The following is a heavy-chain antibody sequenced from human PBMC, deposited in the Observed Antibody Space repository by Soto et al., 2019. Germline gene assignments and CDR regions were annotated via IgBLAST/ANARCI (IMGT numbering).Heavy chain of an antibody. CDR3: ARATDVLRFLEWPRFDY. J-gene: IGHJ4*02. Sequence: PGGSLRLSCAASGFTVSSNYMSWVRQAPGKGLEWVSVIYSGGSTYYADSVKGRFTISRDNSKNTLYLQMNSLRAEDTAVYYCARATDVLRFLEWPRFDYWGQGTLVTFSS. CDR1: GFTVSSNY. D-gene: IGHD3-3*01. V-gene: IGHV3-66*01. CDR2: IYSGGST.